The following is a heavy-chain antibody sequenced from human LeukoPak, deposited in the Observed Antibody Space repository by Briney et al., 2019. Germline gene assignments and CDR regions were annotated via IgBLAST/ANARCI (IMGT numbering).Heavy chain of an antibody. CDR3: ARDGRITMVRGVIPQDYYYYYMDV. D-gene: IGHD3-10*01. CDR1: GYTFTGYY. Sequence: ASVKVSCKASGYTFTGYYMHWVRQAPGQGLEWMGWINPNSGGTNYAQKFQGRVTMTRGTSISTAYMELSRLRSDDTAVYYCARDGRITMVRGVIPQDYYYYYMDVWGKGTTVTISS. V-gene: IGHV1-2*02. CDR2: INPNSGGT. J-gene: IGHJ6*03.